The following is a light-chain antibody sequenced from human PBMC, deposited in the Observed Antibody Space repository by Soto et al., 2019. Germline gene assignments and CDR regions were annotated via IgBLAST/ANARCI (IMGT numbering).Light chain of an antibody. CDR2: ATS. Sequence: EIPLTQSPSSLAASVGDRLTLTCRASRNVSIYLTWYQHKPGKGPTLLIHATSNLQIGVPSRFSGSGSGTEFTLTISSLEPEDFGTYYCQQSYKMPSFGQGTRLEIK. CDR1: RNVSIY. V-gene: IGKV1-39*01. J-gene: IGKJ5*01. CDR3: QQSYKMPS.